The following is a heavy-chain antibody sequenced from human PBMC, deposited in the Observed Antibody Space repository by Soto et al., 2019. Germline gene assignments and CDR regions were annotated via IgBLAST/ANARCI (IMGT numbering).Heavy chain of an antibody. CDR1: GYTFTSYD. Sequence: GASVKVSCKASGYTFTSYDINWVRQATGQGLEWMGWMNPNSGNTGYAQKFQGRVTMTRNTSISTAYMELSSLRSEDTAVYYCAKDRSSTSCYAFDYWGQGSLVTVSS. CDR3: AKDRSSTSCYAFDY. CDR2: MNPNSGNT. J-gene: IGHJ4*02. D-gene: IGHD2-2*01. V-gene: IGHV1-8*01.